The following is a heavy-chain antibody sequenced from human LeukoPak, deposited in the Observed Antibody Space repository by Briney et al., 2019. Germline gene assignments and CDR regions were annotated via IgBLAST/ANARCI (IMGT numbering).Heavy chain of an antibody. CDR2: IIPILGIA. J-gene: IGHJ6*02. CDR1: GGTFSSYA. V-gene: IGHV1-69*04. Sequence: GASVKVSCKASGGTFSSYAISWVRQAPGQGLEWMGRIIPILGIANYAQKFQGRVTITADKSTSTAYMELSSLRSEDTAVYYCARPGIAAAGTSGYYYGMDVWGQGTTVTVSS. D-gene: IGHD6-13*01. CDR3: ARPGIAAAGTSGYYYGMDV.